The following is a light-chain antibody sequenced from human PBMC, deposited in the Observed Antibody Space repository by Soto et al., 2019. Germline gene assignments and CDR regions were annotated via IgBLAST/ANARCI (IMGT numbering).Light chain of an antibody. CDR1: SGTVVTNY. Sequence: NFMLAQPHSVSESPGKTVTISCTGSSGTVVTNYVQWYQQRPGSAPTTVIYEDNQRPSGVPDRFSGSIDRSSNSASLTISGLKTEDEADYYCQSSDSRNHVLFGGGTKVTVL. J-gene: IGLJ2*01. V-gene: IGLV6-57*02. CDR3: QSSDSRNHVL. CDR2: EDN.